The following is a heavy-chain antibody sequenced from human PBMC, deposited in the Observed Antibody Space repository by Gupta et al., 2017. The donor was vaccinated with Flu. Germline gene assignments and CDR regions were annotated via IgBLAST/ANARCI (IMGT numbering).Heavy chain of an antibody. CDR3: ARVESSGWRQGGMEYYFDY. CDR1: GGPISSGGYY. D-gene: IGHD6-19*01. CDR2: IYYSGST. V-gene: IGHV4-31*03. J-gene: IGHJ4*02. Sequence: QVQLQESGPGLVKPSQTLSLTCTVSGGPISSGGYYWSWIRQPPGKGLEWIGYIYYSGSTYYNPSLKSRVTISVDTSKNQFSLKLSSVTAADTAVYYCARVESSGWRQGGMEYYFDYWGQGTLVTVSS.